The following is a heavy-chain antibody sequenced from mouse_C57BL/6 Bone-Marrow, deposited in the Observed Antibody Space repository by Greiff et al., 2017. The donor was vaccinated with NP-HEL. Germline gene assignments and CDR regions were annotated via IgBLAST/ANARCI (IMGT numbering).Heavy chain of an antibody. J-gene: IGHJ2*01. V-gene: IGHV1-80*01. Sequence: VQLQQSGAELVKPGASVKISCKASGYAFSSYWMNSVKQRPGKGLEWIGQIYPGDGDTNYNGKFKGKATLTADKSSSTAYMQLSSLTSEDSAVYFCARKNMDYDIDYWGQGTTLTVSS. CDR3: ARKNMDYDIDY. D-gene: IGHD2-4*01. CDR2: IYPGDGDT. CDR1: GYAFSSYW.